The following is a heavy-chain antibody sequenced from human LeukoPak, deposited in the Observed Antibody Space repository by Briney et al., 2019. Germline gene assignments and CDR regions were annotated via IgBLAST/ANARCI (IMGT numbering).Heavy chain of an antibody. J-gene: IGHJ5*02. V-gene: IGHV1-46*01. CDR1: GYTFTSYY. CDR2: INPSGGST. D-gene: IGHD5-18*01. Sequence: ASVKVSCKASGYTFTSYYMHWVRQAPGQGLEWMGIINPSGGSTSYAQKFQGRVTMTRDMSTSTVYMELSSLRSEDTAVYYCARGFVPEDGYSYGFDPWGQGTLVTVSS. CDR3: ARGFVPEDGYSYGFDP.